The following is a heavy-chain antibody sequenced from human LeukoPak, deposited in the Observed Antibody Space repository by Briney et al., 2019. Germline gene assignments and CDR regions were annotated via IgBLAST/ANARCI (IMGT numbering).Heavy chain of an antibody. J-gene: IGHJ4*02. D-gene: IGHD3-22*01. CDR1: GFTFSSYG. V-gene: IGHV3-30*03. CDR2: ISYDGSNK. CDR3: ASDRGRYYDSRGFYWGYYFDS. Sequence: GGSLRLSCAASGFTFSSYGMHWVRQAPGKGLEWVAVISYDGSNKYYADSVKGRFTISRDNSKNTLYLQMSSVRVDDTAVYYCASDRGRYYDSRGFYWGYYFDSWGQGILVTVST.